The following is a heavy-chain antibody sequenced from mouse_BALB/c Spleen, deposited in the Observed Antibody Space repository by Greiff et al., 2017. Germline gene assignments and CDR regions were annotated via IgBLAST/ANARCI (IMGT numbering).Heavy chain of an antibody. CDR3: ARDYGSSFAY. D-gene: IGHD1-1*01. CDR1: GYTFTSYW. V-gene: IGHV1-7*01. CDR2: INPSTGYT. Sequence: QVQLQQSGAELAKPGASVKMSCKASGYTFTSYWMHWVKQRPGQGLEWIGYINPSTGYTEYNQKFKDKATLTADKSSSTAYMQLSSLTSEDSAVYYCARDYGSSFAYWGQGTLVTVSA. J-gene: IGHJ3*01.